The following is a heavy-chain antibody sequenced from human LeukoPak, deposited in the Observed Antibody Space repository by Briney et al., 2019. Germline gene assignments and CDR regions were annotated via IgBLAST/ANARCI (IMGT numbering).Heavy chain of an antibody. CDR3: ARQFHYSNNWFDP. V-gene: IGHV4-39*01. J-gene: IGHJ5*02. CDR1: GGSISSSTYY. Sequence: PPETLSLTCNVSGGSISSSTYYWSWIRQPPGMGLEWIGSIYYSGSTLYNASLKSRVTISVDTSKNHFSLKLSSVTAADTAVYYCARQFHYSNNWFDPWGQGTLVTVSS. CDR2: IYYSGST. D-gene: IGHD4-11*01.